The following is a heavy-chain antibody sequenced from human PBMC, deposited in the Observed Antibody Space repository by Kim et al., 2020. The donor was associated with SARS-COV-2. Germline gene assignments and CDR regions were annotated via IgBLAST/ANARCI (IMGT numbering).Heavy chain of an antibody. CDR3: ERVKGYCGGDCYFDY. CDR1: GGSISSYY. J-gene: IGHJ4*02. V-gene: IGHV4-59*01. Sequence: SETLSLTCTVSGGSISSYYWSWIRQPPGKGLEWIGYIYCSGSTNYNPALKSRVTISVDTSKNQFSLKLSSVTAADTAVYYCERVKGYCGGDCYFDYWGQGTLVTVSS. D-gene: IGHD2-21*02. CDR2: IYCSGST.